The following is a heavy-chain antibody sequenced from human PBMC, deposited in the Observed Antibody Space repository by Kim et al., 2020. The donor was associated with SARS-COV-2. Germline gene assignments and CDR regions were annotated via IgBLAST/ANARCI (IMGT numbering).Heavy chain of an antibody. CDR2: GST. Sequence: GSTYYADSVKGRFTISRHNSKNTLYLQMNSLRAEDTAVYYCARDNYGMDVWGQGTTVTVSS. CDR3: ARDNYGMDV. V-gene: IGHV3-53*04. J-gene: IGHJ6*02.